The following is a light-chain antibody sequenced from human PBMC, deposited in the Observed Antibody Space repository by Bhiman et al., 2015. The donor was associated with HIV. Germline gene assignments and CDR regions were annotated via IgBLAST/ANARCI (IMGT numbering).Light chain of an antibody. CDR3: SSYTSSSMSRFV. CDR2: GNS. Sequence: QSVLTQPPSVSGAPGQRVTISCTGSSSNIGAGYDVHWFQQLPKTAPKLLIYGNSNRPSGVPDRFSGSKSGNTASLTISGLQAEDEADYHCSSYTSSSMSRFVFGGGTKLTVL. CDR1: SSNIGAGYD. V-gene: IGLV1-40*01. J-gene: IGLJ2*01.